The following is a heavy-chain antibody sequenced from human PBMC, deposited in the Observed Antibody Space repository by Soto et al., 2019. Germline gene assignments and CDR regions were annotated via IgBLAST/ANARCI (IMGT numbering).Heavy chain of an antibody. Sequence: QVQLVQSGAEVKKPGASVKVSCKASGYTFTSYGISWVRQAPGQGLEWMGWISAYNGNTNYAQKLQGRVTMTTDTSTSTAYMELRSLRSDDTAVYYGARDRALEVGVVVVTSDYWGQGTLVTVSS. V-gene: IGHV1-18*01. CDR2: ISAYNGNT. D-gene: IGHD3-22*01. CDR1: GYTFTSYG. CDR3: ARDRALEVGVVVVTSDY. J-gene: IGHJ4*02.